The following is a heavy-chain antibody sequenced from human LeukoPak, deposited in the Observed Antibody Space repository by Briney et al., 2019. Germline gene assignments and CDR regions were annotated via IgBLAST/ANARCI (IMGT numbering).Heavy chain of an antibody. Sequence: KPSETLSLTCAVYGVSFSGYYWSWIRQPPRKGLGWIGEINQSGSTNYNPSLKSRVTISVDTSKTQFSLKLSSVTAADTAVYYCARVLGVAAAGRFDYWGQGTLVTVSS. D-gene: IGHD6-13*01. CDR1: GVSFSGYY. CDR2: INQSGST. V-gene: IGHV4-34*01. J-gene: IGHJ4*02. CDR3: ARVLGVAAAGRFDY.